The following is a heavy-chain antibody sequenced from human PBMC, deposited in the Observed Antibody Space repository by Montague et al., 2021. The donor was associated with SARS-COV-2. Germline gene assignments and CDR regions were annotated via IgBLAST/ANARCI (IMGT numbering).Heavy chain of an antibody. J-gene: IGHJ5*02. V-gene: IGHV3-7*01. CDR3: TRDRDYGDYLNWFNP. CDR2: IRQDGSDK. D-gene: IGHD4-17*01. Sequence: SRRLSFSASGFTIVSYWMSWVRQAPGKGLEWVANIRQDGSDKYYVDSVRGRFTISRDNAKNSLYLQMSSLRAEDTGVYYCTRDRDYGDYLNWFNPWGQGTLVTVSS. CDR1: GFTIVSYW.